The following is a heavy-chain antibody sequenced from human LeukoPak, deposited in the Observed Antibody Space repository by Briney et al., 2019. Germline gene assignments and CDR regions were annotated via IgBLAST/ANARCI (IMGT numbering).Heavy chain of an antibody. V-gene: IGHV3-30-3*01. J-gene: IGHJ4*02. CDR2: ISYDGSNK. D-gene: IGHD3-10*01. CDR3: ARPRITMVRGVISYFDY. CDR1: GFTFSSYA. Sequence: PGGSLRLSCAASGFTFSSYAMHWVRQAPGKGLEWVAVISYDGSNKYYADSVKGRFTISRDNSKNTLYLQMNSPRAEDTAVYYCARPRITMVRGVISYFDYWGQGTLVTVSS.